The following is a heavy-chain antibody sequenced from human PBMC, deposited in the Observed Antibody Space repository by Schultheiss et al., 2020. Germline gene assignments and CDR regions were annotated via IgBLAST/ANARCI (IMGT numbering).Heavy chain of an antibody. Sequence: SETLSLTCTVSGGSISSSSYYWGWIRQPPGKGLEWIGSIYYSGSTYYNPSLKSRVTISVDTSKNQFSLKLSSVTAADTAVYYCARGAGRQQLIKRPRFDPWGQGTLGTVSS. CDR1: GGSISSSSYY. V-gene: IGHV4-39*01. CDR2: IYYSGST. CDR3: ARGAGRQQLIKRPRFDP. J-gene: IGHJ5*02. D-gene: IGHD6-13*01.